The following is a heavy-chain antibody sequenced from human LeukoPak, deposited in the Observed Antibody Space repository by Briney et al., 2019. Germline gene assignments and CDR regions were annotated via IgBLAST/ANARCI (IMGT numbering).Heavy chain of an antibody. CDR1: GYTFTSYH. CDR3: ARGNLEGDWNDLLAPY. V-gene: IGHV1-46*01. Sequence: GASVNVSCKASGYTFTSYHIHWVRQAPGQGLEWMGIINISAGSTSYAQKFLGRVRLTRDTSTSTVYMQLSSLRSEDTAIYYCARGNLEGDWNDLLAPYWGQGTLVTVSS. CDR2: INISAGST. J-gene: IGHJ4*02. D-gene: IGHD1-1*01.